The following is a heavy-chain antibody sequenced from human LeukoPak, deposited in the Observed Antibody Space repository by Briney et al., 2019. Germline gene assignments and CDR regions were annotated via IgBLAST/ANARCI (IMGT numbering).Heavy chain of an antibody. D-gene: IGHD5-18*01. CDR1: GGSFSGYY. V-gene: IGHV4-34*01. CDR3: ARAYSYGPRTYYFDY. CDR2: INHSGST. J-gene: IGHJ4*02. Sequence: SETLSLTCAVYGGSFSGYYWAWIRQPPGKGLEWIGEINHSGSTTYNPSLKSRVTISVGTSKNQFSLKLSSVTAADTAVYYCARAYSYGPRTYYFDYWGQGTLVTVSS.